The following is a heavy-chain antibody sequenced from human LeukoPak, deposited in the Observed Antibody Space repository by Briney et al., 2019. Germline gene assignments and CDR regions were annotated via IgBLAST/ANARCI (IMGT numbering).Heavy chain of an antibody. CDR2: ITPIFGTA. Sequence: SVKVSCKASGGTFSSYAISWVRQAPGQGLEWMGGITPIFGTANYAQKFQGRVTITADKSTSTAYMELSSLRSEDTAVYYCARTILYRNWFDPWGQGTLVTVSS. V-gene: IGHV1-69*06. CDR1: GGTFSSYA. CDR3: ARTILYRNWFDP. J-gene: IGHJ5*02. D-gene: IGHD2-8*01.